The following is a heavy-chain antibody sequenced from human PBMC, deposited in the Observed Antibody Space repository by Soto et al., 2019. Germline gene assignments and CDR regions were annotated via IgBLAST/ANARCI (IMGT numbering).Heavy chain of an antibody. Sequence: PGGSLRLSCAASGFTFSSYGMHWVRQAPGKGLEWVAVIASDGKDKRYAGSVKGRFTISRDNSKNTVYLQMNSLRGEDTAVYYCAKDGAIAAADYFFDYWGQGSLVTVSS. CDR3: AKDGAIAAADYFFDY. V-gene: IGHV3-30*18. J-gene: IGHJ4*02. D-gene: IGHD6-13*01. CDR1: GFTFSSYG. CDR2: IASDGKDK.